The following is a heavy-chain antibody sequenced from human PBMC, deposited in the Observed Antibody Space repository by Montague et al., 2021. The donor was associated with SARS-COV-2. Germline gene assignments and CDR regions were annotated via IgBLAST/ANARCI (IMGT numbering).Heavy chain of an antibody. Sequence: SETLSLPCTVSGGSIGTYCWSWIRQPPGKGLEWIGYIYYNGNTNYNPSLKSRVTISIDTSSNQFSLNLNSVTAADTAVYYCATDIGSGTDVAFDIWGQGTMVTVSS. J-gene: IGHJ3*02. CDR2: IYYNGNT. D-gene: IGHD3-10*01. V-gene: IGHV4-59*08. CDR3: ATDIGSGTDVAFDI. CDR1: GGSIGTYC.